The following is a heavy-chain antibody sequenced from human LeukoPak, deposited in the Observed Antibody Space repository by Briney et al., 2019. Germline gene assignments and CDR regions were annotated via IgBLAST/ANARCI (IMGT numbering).Heavy chain of an antibody. CDR1: GASISSTSYY. CDR2: IYYSGST. Sequence: PSETLSLTCTVSGASISSTSYYWGWIRQPPGKGLEWIGNIYYSGSTYYNPSLKSRVTISVDTFKNKFSLKLSSVTAADTAVYYCARLLRVGYCSTTSCNWFDPWGQGTLVTVSS. V-gene: IGHV4-39*07. CDR3: ARLLRVGYCSTTSCNWFDP. J-gene: IGHJ5*02. D-gene: IGHD2-2*03.